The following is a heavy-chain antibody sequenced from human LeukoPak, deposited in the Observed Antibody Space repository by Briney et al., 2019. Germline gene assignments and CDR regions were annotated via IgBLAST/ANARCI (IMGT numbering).Heavy chain of an antibody. J-gene: IGHJ6*03. CDR1: GGSFSGYY. V-gene: IGHV4-34*01. CDR3: ASQGHHGRIVGTTLSYFYMDV. CDR2: INHSGST. Sequence: PSETLSLTCAVYGGSFSGYYWSWIRQPPGKGLEWIGEINHSGSTNYNPSLKSRVTISVDTSKNQFSLKLSSVTAADTAFYYCASQGHHGRIVGTTLSYFYMDVWGKGTTVTVSS. D-gene: IGHD1-26*01.